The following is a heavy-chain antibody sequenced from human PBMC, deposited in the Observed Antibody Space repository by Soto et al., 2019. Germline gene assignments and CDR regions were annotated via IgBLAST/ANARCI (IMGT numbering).Heavy chain of an antibody. V-gene: IGHV5-10-1*01. Sequence: GAALKSSGKGCGGSFTSYWISWVRQMPGKGLEWMGRIDPSDSYTNYSPSFQGHVTISADKSISTAYLQWSSLKASDTAMYYCARRILRSEPYFDYWAQGTLVTVYS. CDR2: IDPSDSYT. J-gene: IGHJ4*02. CDR3: ARRILRSEPYFDY. CDR1: GGSFTSYW.